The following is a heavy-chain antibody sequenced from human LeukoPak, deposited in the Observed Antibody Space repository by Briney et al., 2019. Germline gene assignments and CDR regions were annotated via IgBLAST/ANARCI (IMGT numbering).Heavy chain of an antibody. J-gene: IGHJ4*02. CDR1: GDSVRNDFYY. V-gene: IGHV4-39*01. Sequence: SSETLSLTCSVSGDSVRNDFYYWGWIRQPPGKGLEWVACLSHAGNTWYNPSLESRLSISVDTSKNQFSLKFSSVTAADTALYWCARHNATRRVGFDFWGQGILVTVSS. D-gene: IGHD2-2*01. CDR2: LSHAGNT. CDR3: ARHNATRRVGFDF.